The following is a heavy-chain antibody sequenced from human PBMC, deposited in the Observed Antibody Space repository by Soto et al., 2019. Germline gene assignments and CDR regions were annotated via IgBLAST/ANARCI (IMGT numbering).Heavy chain of an antibody. V-gene: IGHV1-18*01. D-gene: IGHD6-25*01. CDR2: ISAYNGNT. Sequence: QVKLMQSGAEVKKPGASVKVSCKASGYTFNSYGISWVRQAPGQGLEWMRWISAYNGNTKHAQKLQGRVTMTTDTSTSTAYMELRSLRSDDTAVYYCARSIASAVDFDYWGKGTLVTVSS. CDR1: GYTFNSYG. J-gene: IGHJ4*02. CDR3: ARSIASAVDFDY.